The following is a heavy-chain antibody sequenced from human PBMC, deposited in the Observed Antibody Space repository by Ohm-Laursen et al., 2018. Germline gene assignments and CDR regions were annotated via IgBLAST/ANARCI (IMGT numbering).Heavy chain of an antibody. D-gene: IGHD2-2*01. CDR2: IIPIIGIV. V-gene: IGHV1-69*10. CDR3: ARGSPTRGYCSSTSCHRYYYGMDV. Sequence: VKISCKASGGTFSSYAISWVRQAPGQGLEWMGRIIPIIGIVNNAQKFQGRVTITADKSTSTAYMELSSLRSEDTAVYYCARGSPTRGYCSSTSCHRYYYGMDVWGQGTTVTVSS. CDR1: GGTFSSYA. J-gene: IGHJ6*02.